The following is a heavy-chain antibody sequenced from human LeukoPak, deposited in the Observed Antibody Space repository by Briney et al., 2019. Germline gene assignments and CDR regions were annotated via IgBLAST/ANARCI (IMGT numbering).Heavy chain of an antibody. CDR1: GFTFSSYW. CDR3: ARGRRAVAGTYIPSNWGPQLYYMDV. Sequence: PGGSLRLSCAASGFTFSSYWMSWVRQAPGKGLEWGANIKQDGSEKYYVDSVKGRFTISRDSAENSLYLQMNSLRAEDTAVYYCARGRRAVAGTYIPSNWGPQLYYMDVWGKGTTVTVSS. CDR2: IKQDGSEK. D-gene: IGHD6-19*01. J-gene: IGHJ6*03. V-gene: IGHV3-7*01.